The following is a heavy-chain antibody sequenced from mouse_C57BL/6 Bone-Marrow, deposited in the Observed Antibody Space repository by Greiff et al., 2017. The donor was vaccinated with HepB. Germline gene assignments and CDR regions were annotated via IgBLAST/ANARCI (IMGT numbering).Heavy chain of an antibody. CDR3: ARKLLITTVVARYWYFDV. CDR1: GYTFTSYW. V-gene: IGHV1-50*01. CDR2: IDPSDSYT. Sequence: QVQLQQPGAELVKPGASVKLSCKASGYTFTSYWMQWVKQRPGQGLEWIGEIDPSDSYTNYNQKFKGKATLTVDTSSSTAYMQLSSLTSEDSAVYYCARKLLITTVVARYWYFDVWGTGTTVTVSS. J-gene: IGHJ1*03. D-gene: IGHD1-1*01.